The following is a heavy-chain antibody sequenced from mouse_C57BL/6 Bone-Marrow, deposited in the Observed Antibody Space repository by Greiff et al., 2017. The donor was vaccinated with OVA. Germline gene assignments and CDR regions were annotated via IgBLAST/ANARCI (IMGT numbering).Heavy chain of an antibody. J-gene: IGHJ1*03. D-gene: IGHD2-5*01. CDR3: ARDLSNSWYFDV. V-gene: IGHV5-4*01. CDR1: GFTFSSYA. Sequence: EVKLMESGGGLVKPGGSLKLSCAASGFTFSSYAMSWVRQTPEKRLEWVATISDGGSYTYYPDNVKGRFTISRDNAKNNLYLQMSHLKSEDTAMYYCARDLSNSWYFDVWGTGTTVTVSS. CDR2: ISDGGSYT.